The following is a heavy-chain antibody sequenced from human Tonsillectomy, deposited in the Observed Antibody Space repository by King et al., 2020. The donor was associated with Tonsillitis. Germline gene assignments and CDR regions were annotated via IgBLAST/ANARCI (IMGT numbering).Heavy chain of an antibody. CDR1: GGSFSGYY. CDR3: ARGGVVAIDY. J-gene: IGHJ4*02. V-gene: IGHV4-34*01. Sequence: VQLQQWGAGLLKPSETLSLTCAVYGGSFSGYYWSWIRQPPGKGLEWIGEINHSGSTNYNPSLKIRVTISVDTSKNQFSLKLSSVTAADTAVYYCARGGVVAIDYWGQGTLVTVSS. CDR2: INHSGST. D-gene: IGHD2-15*01.